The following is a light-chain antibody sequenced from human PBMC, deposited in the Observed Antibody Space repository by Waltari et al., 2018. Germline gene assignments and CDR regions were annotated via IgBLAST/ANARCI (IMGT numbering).Light chain of an antibody. CDR3: ATWDDSLSGRV. CDR1: TSNIGTNT. J-gene: IGLJ3*02. Sequence: QSVLTQPPSTSGTPGQRVTISCSGRTSNIGTNTVTWYQLLPGTAPKTVIFANYHRPSGVPDRFPASKSGTSASLVISGLQSEDEADYFCATWDDSLSGRVFGGGTKVTVL. CDR2: ANY. V-gene: IGLV1-44*01.